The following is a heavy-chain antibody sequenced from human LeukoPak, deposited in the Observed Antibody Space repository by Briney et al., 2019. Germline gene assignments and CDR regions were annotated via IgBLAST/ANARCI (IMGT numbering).Heavy chain of an antibody. D-gene: IGHD1-26*01. CDR3: ARDLGPYTGSYYSYYHYMDV. V-gene: IGHV1-18*01. J-gene: IGHJ6*03. Sequence: GASVKVSCKAYGYNFATSGIGWVRQAPGQGLEWLGWISGYNGNTKSAPKLQGRVTMTTDTSTGTAYLELGSLRVDDTAIYYCARDLGPYTGSYYSYYHYMDVWGEGTSVTVSS. CDR1: GYNFATSG. CDR2: ISGYNGNT.